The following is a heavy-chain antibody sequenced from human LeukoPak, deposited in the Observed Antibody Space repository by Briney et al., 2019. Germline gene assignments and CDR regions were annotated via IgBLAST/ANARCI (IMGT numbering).Heavy chain of an antibody. V-gene: IGHV4-39*07. CDR1: GASISSGSNY. D-gene: IGHD3-10*01. Sequence: PSETLSLTCSVSGASISSGSNYWGWIRQPQGKTLKWIGSIYSSGSTYYNPSLKSRVIIIINTPKNHFSLTLSSVTAADTAVYYCARSDGYGLVGIWGQGTMVTVSS. J-gene: IGHJ3*02. CDR3: ARSDGYGLVGI. CDR2: IYSSGST.